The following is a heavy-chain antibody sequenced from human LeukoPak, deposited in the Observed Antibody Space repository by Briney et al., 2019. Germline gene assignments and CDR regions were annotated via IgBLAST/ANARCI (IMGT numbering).Heavy chain of an antibody. CDR1: GFTVSNSY. V-gene: IGHV3-66*01. CDR2: IYKDGRT. CDR3: ARGHAPAPRSAMDV. J-gene: IGHJ6*02. Sequence: GGSLRLSCVVSGFTVSNSYVSWVRQAPGKGLEWVSLIYKDGRTQYADSVRGRFTISRDNAENTLFLQMNSLRPEDTAVYYCARGHAPAPRSAMDVWGQGTTVTVSS.